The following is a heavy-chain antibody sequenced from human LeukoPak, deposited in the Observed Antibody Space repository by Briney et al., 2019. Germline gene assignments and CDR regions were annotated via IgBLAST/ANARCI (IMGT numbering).Heavy chain of an antibody. D-gene: IGHD4-23*01. CDR1: GFTFDDYA. CDR3: ARAARWQAGYFDY. V-gene: IGHV3-20*04. CDR2: INWDGGST. J-gene: IGHJ4*02. Sequence: PGGSLRLSCAASGFTFDDYAMTWVRQAPGKGLEWVSGINWDGGSTDYADSVKGRFTISRDNAKNSLYLQMNSLRAEDTALYYCARAARWQAGYFDYWGQGTLVTVSP.